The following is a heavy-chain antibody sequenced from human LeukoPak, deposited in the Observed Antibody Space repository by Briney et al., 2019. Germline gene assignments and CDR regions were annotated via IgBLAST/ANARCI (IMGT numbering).Heavy chain of an antibody. J-gene: IGHJ4*02. CDR2: ISAYNGNT. CDR1: GYTFTGYY. D-gene: IGHD2-15*01. CDR3: ARDVEVSNFDY. V-gene: IGHV1-18*04. Sequence: ASVKVSCKASGYTFTGYYMHWVRQAPGQGLEWMGWISAYNGNTNYAQKLQGRVTMTTDTSTSTAYMELRSLRSDDTAVYYCARDVEVSNFDYWGQGTLVTVSS.